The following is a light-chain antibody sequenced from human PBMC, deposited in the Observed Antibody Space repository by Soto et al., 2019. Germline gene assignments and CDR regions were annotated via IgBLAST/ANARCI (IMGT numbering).Light chain of an antibody. Sequence: ALTQSPATLSLSPGERATLSCRASQSIHTSLAWYQQKPGQPPRLVVYDSTLRANGVPDRFGGSRSGTEFTLTSNSLEPEEFAVYYCQLRNVWPPITFGQGTRLEI. V-gene: IGKV3-11*01. CDR1: QSIHTS. CDR3: QLRNVWPPIT. J-gene: IGKJ5*01. CDR2: DST.